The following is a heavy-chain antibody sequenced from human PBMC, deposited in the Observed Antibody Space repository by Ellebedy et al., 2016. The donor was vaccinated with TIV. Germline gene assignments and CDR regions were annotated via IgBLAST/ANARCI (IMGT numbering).Heavy chain of an antibody. Sequence: GESLKISCAASGFTFSDYYMSWIRQAPGKGLEWVSYISSSASTIYYGDSVKGRFTISRDNAKNALYLQMNSLRAKDTAVYYCARDHGAFDIWGQGTRVTVSS. J-gene: IGHJ3*02. CDR3: ARDHGAFDI. V-gene: IGHV3-11*01. CDR1: GFTFSDYY. CDR2: ISSSASTI.